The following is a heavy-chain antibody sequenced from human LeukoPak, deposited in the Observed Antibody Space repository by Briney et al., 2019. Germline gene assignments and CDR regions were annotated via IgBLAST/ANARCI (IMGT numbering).Heavy chain of an antibody. CDR2: IYTSGST. J-gene: IGHJ6*03. CDR3: ARVYSSSWYAGYHYMDV. D-gene: IGHD6-13*01. Sequence: SETLSLTCTVSGGSISSGSYYWSWIRQPAGKGLEWIGRIYTSGSTNYNPSLKSRVTISVGTSKNQFSLKLSSVTAADTAVYYCARVYSSSWYAGYHYMDVWGKGTTVTISS. V-gene: IGHV4-61*02. CDR1: GGSISSGSYY.